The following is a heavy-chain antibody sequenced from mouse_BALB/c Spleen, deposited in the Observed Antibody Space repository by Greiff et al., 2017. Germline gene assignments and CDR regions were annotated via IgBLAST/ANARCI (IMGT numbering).Heavy chain of an antibody. V-gene: IGHV5-17*02. D-gene: IGHD2-12*01. CDR3: ARDGRRGAMDY. Sequence: EVHLVESGGGLVQPGGSRKLSCAASGFTFSSFGMHWVRQAPEKGPEWVAYISSGSSTIYYADTVKGRFTISRDNPKNTLFLQMTSLRSEDTAMYYCARDGRRGAMDYWGQGTSVTVSS. CDR1: GFTFSSFG. J-gene: IGHJ4*01. CDR2: ISSGSSTI.